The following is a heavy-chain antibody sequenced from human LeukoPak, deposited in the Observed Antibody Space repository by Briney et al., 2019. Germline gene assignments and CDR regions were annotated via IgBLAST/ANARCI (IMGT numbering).Heavy chain of an antibody. J-gene: IGHJ3*02. CDR3: VRSVTAWTTGAI. Sequence: PGGSLRLSCATSGFTFSDHSMDWVRQAPGKGLEWVGRTRSKPYSYTTQYAASVKGRFTISRDDSKNSLYLQMNSLKPEDTAVYYCVRSVTAWTTGAIWGQGTMVTVSS. D-gene: IGHD2-21*02. CDR2: TRSKPYSYTT. V-gene: IGHV3-72*01. CDR1: GFTFSDHS.